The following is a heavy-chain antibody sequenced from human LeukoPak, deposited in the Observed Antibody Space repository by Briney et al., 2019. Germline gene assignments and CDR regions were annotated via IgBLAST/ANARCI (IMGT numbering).Heavy chain of an antibody. D-gene: IGHD4-17*01. J-gene: IGHJ4*02. CDR1: GGSISSGGYC. CDR2: ISRSGST. Sequence: SQTLSLTCAVSGGSISSGGYCWRCPRHPPGRGLEWIVYISRSGSTYHNPSLKRRVTISVDRSKNQFSLKLSSVPAADTAVYYWARGAPTVTTYCFDVWGQGTLVTVSS. CDR3: ARGAPTVTTYCFDV. V-gene: IGHV4-30-2*01.